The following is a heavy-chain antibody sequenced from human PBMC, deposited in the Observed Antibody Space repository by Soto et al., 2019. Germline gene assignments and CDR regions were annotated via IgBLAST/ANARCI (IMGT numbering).Heavy chain of an antibody. CDR1: GGTFSSYT. CDR2: IIPILGIA. V-gene: IGHV1-69*02. J-gene: IGHJ4*02. CDR3: ASGGYEGPY. D-gene: IGHD5-12*01. Sequence: QVQLVQSGAEVKKPGSSVKVSCKASGGTFSSYTISWVRQAPGQGLEWMGRIIPILGIANYAQKFQGRVTITADKPTSTAYMELSSLRAEDTAVYYCASGGYEGPYWGQGTLVTVSS.